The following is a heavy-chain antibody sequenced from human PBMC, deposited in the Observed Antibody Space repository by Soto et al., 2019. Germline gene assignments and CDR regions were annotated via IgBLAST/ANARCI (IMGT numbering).Heavy chain of an antibody. CDR2: IIPVFGTP. D-gene: IGHD3-22*01. CDR1: GGSLSNYG. J-gene: IGHJ6*02. Sequence: QVQLVQSGAEVKKPGSSVKVSCKASGGSLSNYGISWVRQAPGQGLEWMGAIIPVFGTPNYAQKFQDRVKITADESTTTVYMEERSLTSEDTAVYYCARGDATKIVVTTYYAMDVWGQGTTVTVSS. V-gene: IGHV1-69*12. CDR3: ARGDATKIVVTTYYAMDV.